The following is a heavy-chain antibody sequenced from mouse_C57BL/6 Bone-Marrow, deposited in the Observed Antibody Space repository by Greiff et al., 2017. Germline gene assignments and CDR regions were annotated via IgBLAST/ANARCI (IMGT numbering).Heavy chain of an antibody. CDR1: GYAFSSYW. CDR3: ARGELPYYYAMDY. J-gene: IGHJ4*01. Sequence: QVQLQQSGAELVKPGASVKISCKASGYAFSSYWMNWVKQRPGKGLEWIGQIYPGDGDTNYNGKFKGKATLTADKSSSTAYMQLSSLTSADSAVYFCARGELPYYYAMDYWGQGTSVTVSS. V-gene: IGHV1-80*01. CDR2: IYPGDGDT.